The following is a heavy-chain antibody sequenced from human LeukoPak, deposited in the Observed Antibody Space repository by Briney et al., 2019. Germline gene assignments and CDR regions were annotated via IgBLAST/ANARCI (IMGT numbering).Heavy chain of an antibody. Sequence: GRSLRLSCSASGFTFSSYVMHWVRQAPGKGLEWVAVISYDGSNKYYADSVKGRFTISRDNSKNTLSLQMNSLRAEDTAVYYCAKIDFDYWGQGTLVTVSS. J-gene: IGHJ4*02. CDR1: GFTFSSYV. CDR2: ISYDGSNK. CDR3: AKIDFDY. V-gene: IGHV3-30-3*02.